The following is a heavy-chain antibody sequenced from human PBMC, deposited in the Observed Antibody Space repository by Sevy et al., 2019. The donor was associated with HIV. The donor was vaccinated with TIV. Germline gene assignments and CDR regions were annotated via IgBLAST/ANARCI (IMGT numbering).Heavy chain of an antibody. V-gene: IGHV3-7*01. CDR3: VKTRYHYHISGFFGGTFVPDY. J-gene: IGHJ4*01. CDR2: INQNGSVK. CDR1: GFSLNNYW. Sequence: GGSLRLSCAVSGFSLNNYWMSWVRQAPGKGLEWVANINQNGSVKYYVDSVKGRFTISRDDARNLLYLQMNNLRVEDTALYYCVKTRYHYHISGFFGGTFVPDYWGHGTLVTVSS. D-gene: IGHD3-22*01.